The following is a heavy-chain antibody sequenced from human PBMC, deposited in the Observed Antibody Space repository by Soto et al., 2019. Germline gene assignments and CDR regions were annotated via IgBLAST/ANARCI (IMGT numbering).Heavy chain of an antibody. V-gene: IGHV3-48*02. Sequence: EVQLVESGGGLVQPGGSLRLSCAASGFTFSSYSMNWVRQAPGKGLEWVSYISSSSSTIYYADSVKGRFTISRDNAKNTLYLQLNRLSDEDTAVYYCARDPGDYGEYGMDVWGQGTTVTVSS. CDR1: GFTFSSYS. CDR2: ISSSSSTI. CDR3: ARDPGDYGEYGMDV. D-gene: IGHD4-17*01. J-gene: IGHJ6*02.